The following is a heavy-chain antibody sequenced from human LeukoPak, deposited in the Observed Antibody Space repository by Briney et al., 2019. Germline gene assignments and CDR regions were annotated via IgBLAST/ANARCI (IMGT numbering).Heavy chain of an antibody. CDR3: ARDWSVAIRDDY. D-gene: IGHD3-3*01. CDR2: IYPTSGGT. V-gene: IGHV1-2*02. J-gene: IGHJ4*02. Sequence: ASVTVSCKASGYTFTGYYIHWVRQAPGQGLEWMGWIYPTSGGTNYARKFRGRVTMTRDTSITTAYMELSRLRSDDTAVYYCARDWSVAIRDDYWGQGTLVTVSS. CDR1: GYTFTGYY.